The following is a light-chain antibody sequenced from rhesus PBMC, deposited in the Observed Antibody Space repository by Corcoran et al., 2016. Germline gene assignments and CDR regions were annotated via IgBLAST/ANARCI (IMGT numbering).Light chain of an antibody. J-gene: IGKJ3*01. V-gene: IGKV3S9*01. CDR3: QQYNNWNT. CDR2: GAS. Sequence: IVMTQSPATLSLSPGERATLSCRPSQSVRSYVAWYQQKPEQAPRLLIFGASSRATGLPDRFSGSGSGTDFTLIISSLEPEDVGVYYCQQYNNWNTFGPGTKLDIK. CDR1: QSVRSY.